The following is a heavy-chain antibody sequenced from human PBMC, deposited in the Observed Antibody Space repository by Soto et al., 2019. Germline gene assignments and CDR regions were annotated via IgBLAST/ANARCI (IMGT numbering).Heavy chain of an antibody. CDR2: IYYSGST. J-gene: IGHJ5*02. CDR3: ARGPPMVRALRWFDP. CDR1: GGSISSGGYY. D-gene: IGHD3-10*01. Sequence: SETLSLTCTVSGGSISSGGYYWSWIRQHPGKGLEWIGYIYYSGSTYYNPSLKSRVTISVDTSKNQFSLKLSSVTAADTAVYYCARGPPMVRALRWFDPWGQGTLVTVSS. V-gene: IGHV4-31*03.